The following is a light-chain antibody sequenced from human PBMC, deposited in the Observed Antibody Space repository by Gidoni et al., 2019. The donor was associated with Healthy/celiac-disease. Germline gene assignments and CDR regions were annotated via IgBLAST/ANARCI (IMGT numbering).Light chain of an antibody. V-gene: IGLV6-57*04. CDR3: QSYDSSNVV. Sequence: NFILPQPTPVSESPGKTVTISCTRSSGSIASNYVQWYQQRPGSAPTTVIYEDNQRPSGVPDRFSGSIDSSSNSASLTISGLKTEDEADYYCQSYDSSNVVFGGGTKLTVL. CDR2: EDN. CDR1: SGSIASNY. J-gene: IGLJ2*01.